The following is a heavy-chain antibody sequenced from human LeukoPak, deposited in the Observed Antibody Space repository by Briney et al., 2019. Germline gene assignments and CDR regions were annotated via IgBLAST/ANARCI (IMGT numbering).Heavy chain of an antibody. V-gene: IGHV1-18*04. CDR2: ISAYNGNT. CDR3: ARDSVGTMVRGVIITTLYYYGMDV. D-gene: IGHD3-10*01. CDR1: GYTFTSYG. J-gene: IGHJ6*04. Sequence: ASVKVSCKASGYTFTSYGISWVRQAPGQGLEWTGWISAYNGNTNYAQKLQGRVTMTTDTSTSTAYMELRSLRSDDTAVYYCARDSVGTMVRGVIITTLYYYGMDVWGKGTTVTVSS.